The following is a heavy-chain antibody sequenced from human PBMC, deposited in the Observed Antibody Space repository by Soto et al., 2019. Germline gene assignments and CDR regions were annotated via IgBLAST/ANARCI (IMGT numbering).Heavy chain of an antibody. CDR2: IYSGGST. V-gene: IGHV3-53*01. Sequence: GGSLRLSCAASGFTVSSNYMSWVRQAPGKGLEWVSVIYSGGSTYYADSVRGRFTISRDNSKNTLYLQMKILRAGERAGYSCGNNTPATRNDMDVWGQGTTVTVSS. CDR1: GFTVSSNY. CDR3: GNNTPATRNDMDV. J-gene: IGHJ6*02. D-gene: IGHD1-1*01.